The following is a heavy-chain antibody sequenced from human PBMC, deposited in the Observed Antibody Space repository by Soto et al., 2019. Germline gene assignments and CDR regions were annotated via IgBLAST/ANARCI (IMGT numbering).Heavy chain of an antibody. CDR1: VGSFSGYY. D-gene: IGHD6-13*01. CDR2: INHSGST. V-gene: IGHV4-34*01. Sequence: TSETLSLTCAVYVGSFSGYYWSWIRQPPGKGLEWIGEINHSGSTNYNPSLKSRVTISVDTSKNQFSLKLSSVTAADTAVYYCARVGIAAAATKPYNRFDPWGQGTLVTVSS. CDR3: ARVGIAAAATKPYNRFDP. J-gene: IGHJ5*02.